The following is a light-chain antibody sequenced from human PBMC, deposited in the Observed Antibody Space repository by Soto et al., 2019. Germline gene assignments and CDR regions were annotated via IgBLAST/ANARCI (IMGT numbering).Light chain of an antibody. J-gene: IGKJ1*01. V-gene: IGKV3-20*01. CDR1: QSVTSNY. CDR3: QHYGDTPPG. CDR2: GAS. Sequence: FVLTQSPATLSLSPGERGTLSCGASQSVTSNYLAWYQQKPGQAPRLLIYGASTRASGIPDRFSGSGSGTDFTLTISRLEPEDFAVYYCQHYGDTPPGFGQGTKVDI.